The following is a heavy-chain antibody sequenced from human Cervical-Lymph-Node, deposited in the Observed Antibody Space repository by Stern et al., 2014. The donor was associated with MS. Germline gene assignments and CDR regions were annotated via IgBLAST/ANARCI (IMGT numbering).Heavy chain of an antibody. D-gene: IGHD2/OR15-2a*01. J-gene: IGHJ6*02. CDR1: GFTVSTNS. Sequence: DQLVESGGGLIQPGGSLRLSCAASGFTVSTNSMSWVPQAPGKALQGVSLIYSGGSTFYADSVKGRFTISRDNSKNTLYLQMKSLRADDTAVYYCARGGYYYNSPYYAMDVWGQGTTVTVSS. V-gene: IGHV3-53*01. CDR3: ARGGYYYNSPYYAMDV. CDR2: IYSGGST.